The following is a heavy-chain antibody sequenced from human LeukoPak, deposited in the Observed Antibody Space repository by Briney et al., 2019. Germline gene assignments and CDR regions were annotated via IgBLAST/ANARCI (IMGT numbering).Heavy chain of an antibody. CDR1: GFTFSGYV. V-gene: IGHV3-23*01. CDR2: ISGSGGST. Sequence: GGSLRLSCAASGFTFSGYVMTWVRQPPGKGLQWVADISGSGGSTYYADSVKGRFTISRDNSKNTLYLHMNSLKTEDTAVYHCTTAIGYYGLDVWGQGTTVTVSS. J-gene: IGHJ6*02. D-gene: IGHD3-16*02. CDR3: TTAIGYYGLDV.